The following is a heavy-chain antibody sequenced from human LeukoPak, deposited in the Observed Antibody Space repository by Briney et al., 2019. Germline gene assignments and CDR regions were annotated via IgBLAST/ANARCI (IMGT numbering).Heavy chain of an antibody. CDR1: GFTFSSYS. CDR2: ISSSSSYM. CDR3: ARDQRGDCSGGSCYDPQGMDV. V-gene: IGHV3-21*01. J-gene: IGHJ6*02. Sequence: GGSLRLSCAASGFTFSSYSMNWVRQAPGKGLEWVSSISSSSSYMYYADSVKGRFTISRDNAKNSLYLQMNSLRAEDTAVYYCARDQRGDCSGGSCYDPQGMDVWGQGTTVTVSS. D-gene: IGHD2-15*01.